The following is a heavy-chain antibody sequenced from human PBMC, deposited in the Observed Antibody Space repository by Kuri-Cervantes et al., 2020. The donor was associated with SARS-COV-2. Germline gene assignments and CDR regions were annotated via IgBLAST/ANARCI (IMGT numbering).Heavy chain of an antibody. CDR2: ISGSGGST. Sequence: GESLKISCAASGFTFSSYDMHWVRQATGKGLEWVSAISGSGGSTYYADSVKGRFTISRDNSKNTLYLQMNSLRAEDTAVYYCAKAGGYCSSTSCYPYYFDYWGQGTLVTVS. J-gene: IGHJ4*02. V-gene: IGHV3-23*01. CDR1: GFTFSSYD. D-gene: IGHD2-2*03. CDR3: AKAGGYCSSTSCYPYYFDY.